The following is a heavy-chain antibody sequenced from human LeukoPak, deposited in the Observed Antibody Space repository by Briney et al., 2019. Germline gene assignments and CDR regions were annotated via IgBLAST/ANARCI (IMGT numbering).Heavy chain of an antibody. Sequence: GGSLRLSCAASGFSFSSYSMKWVRQAPGKGLEWVSSISGSSSSIYYADSVKGRFTISRDNAKNSLYLQMNSLRAEDTAMYYCARGFCSSSSCSGTSWGQGTLVTVSS. CDR1: GFSFSSYS. D-gene: IGHD2-2*01. CDR2: ISGSSSSI. V-gene: IGHV3-21*06. J-gene: IGHJ5*02. CDR3: ARGFCSSSSCSGTS.